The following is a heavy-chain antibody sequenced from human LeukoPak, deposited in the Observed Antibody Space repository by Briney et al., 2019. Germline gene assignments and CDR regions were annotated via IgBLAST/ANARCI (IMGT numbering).Heavy chain of an antibody. D-gene: IGHD3-16*02. CDR3: AKGSRLREAGSYRF. CDR1: GGIFGSYA. V-gene: IGHV1-69*06. J-gene: IGHJ4*02. Sequence: ASVKVSCKASGGIFGSYAINWVRQAPGQGLEWLGRIIPIFDTPNYAQTFQGRVTISADKSTRTAYMELSSLRSEDTALYYCAKGSRLREAGSYRFWGQGTLVTVSS. CDR2: IIPIFDTP.